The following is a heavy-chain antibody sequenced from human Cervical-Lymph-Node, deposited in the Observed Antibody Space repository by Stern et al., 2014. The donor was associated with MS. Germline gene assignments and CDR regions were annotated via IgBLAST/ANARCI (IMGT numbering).Heavy chain of an antibody. D-gene: IGHD6-25*01. V-gene: IGHV3-9*01. CDR2: ISWNGGPI. CDR3: AKAFRGYSSGPIWFVQDYYYGMDV. Sequence: EVQLEESGGGLVQPGRSLRLSCVASGFTFDDFAMHWVRPAPGKGLAWVSGISWNGGPIGYADSVKGRFTISRDNAKNSLYLQMNSLRHEDTALYYCAKAFRGYSSGPIWFVQDYYYGMDVWGQGTTVTVSS. J-gene: IGHJ6*02. CDR1: GFTFDDFA.